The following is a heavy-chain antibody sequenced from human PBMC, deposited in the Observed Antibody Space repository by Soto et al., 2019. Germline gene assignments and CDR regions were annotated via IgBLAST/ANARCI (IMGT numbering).Heavy chain of an antibody. CDR3: ARRGYISYDDY. V-gene: IGHV4-59*08. D-gene: IGHD5-12*01. J-gene: IGHJ4*02. CDR1: GGSISRYY. CDR2: IYYIGSI. Sequence: QVQLQASGPGLVKPSETLSLTCTVSGGSISRYYWSWIRQPPGKGLEWVGYIYYIGSINYHPSRKIRVTISVDTSKNQFSLKLSSVTAADTAVYYCARRGYISYDDYWGQGTLVTVSS.